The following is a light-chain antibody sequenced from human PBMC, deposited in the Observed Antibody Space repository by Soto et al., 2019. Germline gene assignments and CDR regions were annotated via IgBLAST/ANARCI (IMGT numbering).Light chain of an antibody. CDR2: VAS. J-gene: IGKJ2*01. Sequence: EIVMTQSPATLSASPGEAATLSCRASQSVSTNLAWYQQKPGQAPRLLIYVASTLATGIPGRFSGSGSGTEFTLTISSLQSADFAVYYCQQYNNWPPYTFGQGTKLEIK. CDR3: QQYNNWPPYT. CDR1: QSVSTN. V-gene: IGKV3-15*01.